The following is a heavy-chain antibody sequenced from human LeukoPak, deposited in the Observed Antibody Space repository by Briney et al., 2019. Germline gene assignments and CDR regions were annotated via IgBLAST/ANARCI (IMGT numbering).Heavy chain of an antibody. CDR3: ARFDFWSGYRAMDV. CDR1: GYTFTSYA. J-gene: IGHJ6*02. V-gene: IGHV1-3*01. D-gene: IGHD3-3*01. CDR2: INAGNGNT. Sequence: ASVKVSCKASGYTFTSYAMHWVRQAPGQRLEWMGWINAGNGNTKYSQKFQGRVTITRDTSASTANMELSSLRSEDTAVYYCARFDFWSGYRAMDVWGQGTTVTVSS.